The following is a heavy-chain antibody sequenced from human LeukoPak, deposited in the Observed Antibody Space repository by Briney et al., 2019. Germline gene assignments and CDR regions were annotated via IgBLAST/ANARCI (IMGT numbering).Heavy chain of an antibody. V-gene: IGHV1-2*02. CDR1: GYTFTGYY. Sequence: ASVKVSCKASGYTFTGYYMHWVRQAPGQGLEWMGWINPNSGGTNYAQKFQGRVTMTRDTSISTAYMELSRLRSDDTAVYYCAREDTAMVVFDYWGQGTLVTVSS. D-gene: IGHD5-18*01. CDR2: INPNSGGT. CDR3: AREDTAMVVFDY. J-gene: IGHJ4*02.